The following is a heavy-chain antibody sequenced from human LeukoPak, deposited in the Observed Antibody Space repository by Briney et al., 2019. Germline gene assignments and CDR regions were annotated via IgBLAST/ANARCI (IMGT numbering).Heavy chain of an antibody. CDR3: AREAYTSAYYFDY. Sequence: GASVKVSCKASGYSFTNYAMNWVRQAPGQGLEWMGWIHPSTGNPTYAQGFTGRFVFSLDTSVSTAYLQISSLKAEDTAVYYCAREAYTSAYYFDYWGQGTLVTVSS. J-gene: IGHJ4*02. CDR1: GYSFTNYA. D-gene: IGHD3-16*01. CDR2: IHPSTGNP. V-gene: IGHV7-4-1*02.